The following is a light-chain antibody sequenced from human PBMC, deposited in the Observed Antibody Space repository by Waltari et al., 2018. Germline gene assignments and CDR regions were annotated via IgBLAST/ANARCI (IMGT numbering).Light chain of an antibody. CDR1: NIGSKL. Sequence: SYVLTQPPSVSVAPGKTATLTCGGDNIGSKLVHWYKQRPGQAPVLVIYDETDRPSGIPERFSGSNSGNTATLTITRVEAGDEADYYCQVWDSSSDRWVFGGGTKLTVL. CDR3: QVWDSSSDRWV. V-gene: IGLV3-21*04. J-gene: IGLJ3*02. CDR2: DET.